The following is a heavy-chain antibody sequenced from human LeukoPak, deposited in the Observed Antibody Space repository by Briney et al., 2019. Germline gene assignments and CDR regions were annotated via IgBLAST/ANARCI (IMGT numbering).Heavy chain of an antibody. D-gene: IGHD5-24*01. CDR3: ARLKRDGFYFDY. J-gene: IGHJ4*02. V-gene: IGHV4-4*07. CDR1: GASISSYY. CDR2: IYTSGST. Sequence: SETLSLTCSVSGASISSYYWSWIRQPAGKGLEWIGRIYTSGSTNYNPSLKSRVTMSVDTSKNQFSLKLSSVTAADTAVYYCARLKRDGFYFDYWGQGTLVTVSS.